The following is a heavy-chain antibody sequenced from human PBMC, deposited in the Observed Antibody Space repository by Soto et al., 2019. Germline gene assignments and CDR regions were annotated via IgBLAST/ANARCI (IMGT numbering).Heavy chain of an antibody. CDR3: ARDRSGFCTSGSCYGLAF. J-gene: IGHJ4*02. Sequence: PSHTLSLTCDISGDSVSTNSGAWNWIRQSPSRGLEWLGRTYYRSTWYNDYAVSVKGRITFNADTSKNQFSLQLSSVTLEDTAVYYCARDRSGFCTSGSCYGLAFWGRGTLVTVSS. CDR2: TYYRSTWYN. V-gene: IGHV6-1*01. D-gene: IGHD2-2*03. CDR1: GDSVSTNSGA.